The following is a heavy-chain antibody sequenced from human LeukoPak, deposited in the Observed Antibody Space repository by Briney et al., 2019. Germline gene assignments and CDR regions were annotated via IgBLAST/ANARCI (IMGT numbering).Heavy chain of an antibody. V-gene: IGHV3-64*04. CDR3: ARDRKPPFWSGYFGWFDP. Sequence: GGSLRLSCSASGFTFSSYAMHWVRQAPGKGLEYVSAISSNGGSTYYADSVKGRFTISRDNSKNTLYLQMNSLRAEDTAVYYCARDRKPPFWSGYFGWFDPWGQGTLVTVSS. D-gene: IGHD3-3*01. J-gene: IGHJ5*02. CDR1: GFTFSSYA. CDR2: ISSNGGST.